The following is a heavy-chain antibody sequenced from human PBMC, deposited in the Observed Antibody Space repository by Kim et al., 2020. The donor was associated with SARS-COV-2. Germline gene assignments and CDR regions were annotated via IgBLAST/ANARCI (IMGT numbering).Heavy chain of an antibody. V-gene: IGHV4-31*03. D-gene: IGHD2-15*01. J-gene: IGHJ2*01. Sequence: SETLSLTCTVSGGSISSGGHYWSWIRQHPGKGLEWIGYIYYSGSTYYNPSLKSRVTISVDTSKNQFSLKLSSVTAADTAVYYCARVCTFSVVVPLHWYFDLWGRGTLVTVSS. CDR2: IYYSGST. CDR3: ARVCTFSVVVPLHWYFDL. CDR1: GGSISSGGHY.